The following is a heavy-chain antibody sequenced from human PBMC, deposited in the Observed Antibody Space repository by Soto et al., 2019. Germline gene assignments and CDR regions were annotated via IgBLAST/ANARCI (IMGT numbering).Heavy chain of an antibody. CDR1: GYSFTSYW. Sequence: GESLKISCQASGYSFTSYWITWVRQRPGKGLEWMGRIDPSDSYTKYSPSFQGHVTLSTGKSINTAYLQWSGLKASDTAIYYCAKVAAEGNWFDPWGQGTLVTVSS. CDR2: IDPSDSYT. D-gene: IGHD2-15*01. CDR3: AKVAAEGNWFDP. J-gene: IGHJ5*02. V-gene: IGHV5-10-1*01.